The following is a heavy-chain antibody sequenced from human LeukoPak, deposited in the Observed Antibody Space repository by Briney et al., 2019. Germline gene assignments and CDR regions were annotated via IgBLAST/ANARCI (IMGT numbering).Heavy chain of an antibody. CDR3: ATVTTGV. CDR1: GFTFSSYG. D-gene: IGHD4-17*01. Sequence: GRSLRLSCAASGFTFSSYGMHWVRQAPGKGLEWVAVISYDGSNKYYEDSVKGRFTISRDNSKNTLYLQMNSLRAEDTAVYYCATVTTGVWGQGTLVTVSS. CDR2: ISYDGSNK. J-gene: IGHJ4*02. V-gene: IGHV3-30*03.